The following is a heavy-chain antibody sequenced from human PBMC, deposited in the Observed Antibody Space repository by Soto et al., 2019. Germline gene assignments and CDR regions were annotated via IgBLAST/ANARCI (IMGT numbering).Heavy chain of an antibody. J-gene: IGHJ6*04. D-gene: IGHD1-26*01. CDR3: AKGVELDV. V-gene: IGHV3-23*01. Sequence: ESGGGLVQPGGSLRLSCEASGFIFSSFAMNLVRQAPGKGLEWVSAIGDSGASTYYADSVKGRFTISRDNSRNTLYLQQNSLKAEDTTVYYCAKGVELDVWGNGTTVTVSS. CDR2: IGDSGAST. CDR1: GFIFSSFA.